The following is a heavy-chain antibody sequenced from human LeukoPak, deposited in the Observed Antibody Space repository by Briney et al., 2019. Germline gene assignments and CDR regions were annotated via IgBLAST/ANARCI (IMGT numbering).Heavy chain of an antibody. Sequence: TSETLSLTCAVSDGSISSYYWSWIRQPPGKGLEWIGYIYYSGSTNYNPSLKSRVTISVDTSKNQFSLKLSSVTAADTAVYYCATFSGYYTAFDYWGQGTLVTVSS. CDR2: IYYSGST. J-gene: IGHJ4*02. CDR1: DGSISSYY. V-gene: IGHV4-59*01. D-gene: IGHD3-3*01. CDR3: ATFSGYYTAFDY.